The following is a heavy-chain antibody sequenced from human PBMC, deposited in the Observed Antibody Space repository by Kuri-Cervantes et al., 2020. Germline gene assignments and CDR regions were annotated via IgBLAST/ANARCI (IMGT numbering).Heavy chain of an antibody. Sequence: GESLKISCAASGFTFSDYYMSWIRQAPGKGLEWVSYISNSGSTIYYADSVKGRFTISRDNAKNSLYLQMNSLRAEDTAVYYCARLDPDYGDYDYWGQGTLVTVSS. D-gene: IGHD4-17*01. CDR1: GFTFSDYY. V-gene: IGHV3-11*04. J-gene: IGHJ4*02. CDR2: ISNSGSTI. CDR3: ARLDPDYGDYDY.